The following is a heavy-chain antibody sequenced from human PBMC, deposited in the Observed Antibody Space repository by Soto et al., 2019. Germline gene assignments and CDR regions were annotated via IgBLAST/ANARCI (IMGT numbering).Heavy chain of an antibody. CDR2: IYHSGST. CDR1: GGSISRSNG. Sequence: RSLTCAVSGGSISRSNGWSLVRQPPGKGLEWIGEIYHSGSTNYNPSLKSRFTISVDQSKNQFPLKLSSVTAADTAVYYCARDQAAAGRAGGGYYYGMDVWGQGTTVTVSS. D-gene: IGHD6-13*01. CDR3: ARDQAAAGRAGGGYYYGMDV. J-gene: IGHJ6*02. V-gene: IGHV4-4*02.